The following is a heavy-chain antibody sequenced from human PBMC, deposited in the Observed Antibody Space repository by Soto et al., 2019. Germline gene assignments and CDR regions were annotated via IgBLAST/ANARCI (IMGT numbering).Heavy chain of an antibody. J-gene: IGHJ4*02. Sequence: QVQLVQSGAEVKKPGASVKVSCKTSGYTFTGHYIHWVRQAPGQGLEWMGWINPYKGNTHYAQGLQGRVTMTTDTSTSTAYMELRSLRSDDTAVYYCARDLDASGSYYTDYWGQGTLVTVSS. D-gene: IGHD3-10*01. CDR3: ARDLDASGSYYTDY. CDR2: INPYKGNT. CDR1: GYTFTGHY. V-gene: IGHV1-18*04.